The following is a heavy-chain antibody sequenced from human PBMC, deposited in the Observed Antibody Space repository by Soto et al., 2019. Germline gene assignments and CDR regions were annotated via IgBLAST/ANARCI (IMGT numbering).Heavy chain of an antibody. Sequence: QVQLVESGGGVVQPGRSLRLSCAASGFTFSNYAMHWVRQAPGKGLEWLAIISYDGDNEYYADSVRGRFTISRDNSKNTFDLQTNNLRHEDTAVYYCAKDGGPVYCNSPGCSAKHFDYWGQGTLVTVSS. J-gene: IGHJ4*02. V-gene: IGHV3-30*18. CDR2: ISYDGDNE. D-gene: IGHD2-2*01. CDR1: GFTFSNYA. CDR3: AKDGGPVYCNSPGCSAKHFDY.